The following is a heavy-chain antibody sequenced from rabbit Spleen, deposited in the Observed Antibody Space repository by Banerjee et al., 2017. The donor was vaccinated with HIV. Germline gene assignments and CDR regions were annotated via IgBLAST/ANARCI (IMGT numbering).Heavy chain of an antibody. Sequence: QSLEESGGDLVKPGASLTLTCIASGVSFSGSSYMCWVRQAPGKGLEWIACIAGSSSGFTYSATWAKGRFTCSKTSSTTVTLQMTSLTAADTATYFCAREPNSATYYGATDLWGQGTLVTVS. V-gene: IGHV1S40*01. CDR1: GVSFSGSSY. CDR2: IAGSSSGFT. D-gene: IGHD1-1*01. J-gene: IGHJ4*01. CDR3: AREPNSATYYGATDL.